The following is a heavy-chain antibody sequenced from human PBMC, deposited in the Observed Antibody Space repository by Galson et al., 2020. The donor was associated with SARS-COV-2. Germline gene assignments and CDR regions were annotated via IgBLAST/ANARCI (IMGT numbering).Heavy chain of an antibody. V-gene: IGHV1-24*01. CDR1: GYTISELS. CDR3: ATAKAVVAYFYFDY. J-gene: IGHJ4*02. Sequence: ASVKVSCKVSGYTISELSMHWVRQAPGKGLEWMGGFNPEDGETVYPQKFQGRVTMTEDTSTATVYMELSGLGSEDTAVYYCATAKAVVAYFYFDYWGQGTLVTVSS. D-gene: IGHD3-10*01. CDR2: FNPEDGET.